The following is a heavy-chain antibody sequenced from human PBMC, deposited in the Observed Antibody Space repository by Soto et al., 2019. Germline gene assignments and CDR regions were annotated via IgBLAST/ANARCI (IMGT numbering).Heavy chain of an antibody. CDR3: ARSSGWYEADAFDM. Sequence: QVRLVQSGAIVTKPGSSLKVSCQTSGYTFTSHYLHWVRQAPGQGLEWLGLVNPGGGASTYAQSFQGRVTMTRDTPTSTVYMHLSSLRPEDTATYFCARSSGWYEADAFDMWGQGTMVTVSA. CDR1: GYTFTSHY. V-gene: IGHV1-46*01. CDR2: VNPGGGAS. J-gene: IGHJ3*02. D-gene: IGHD6-19*01.